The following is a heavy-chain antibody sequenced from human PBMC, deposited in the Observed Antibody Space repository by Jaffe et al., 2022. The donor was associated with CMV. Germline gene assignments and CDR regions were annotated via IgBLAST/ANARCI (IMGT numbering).Heavy chain of an antibody. CDR2: IYYSGST. Sequence: QLQLQESGPGLVKPSETLSLTCTVSGGSISSSSYYWGWIRQPPGKGLEWIGSIYYSGSTYYNPSLKSRVTISVDTSKNQFSLKLSSVTAADTAVYYCARDDFWSGSKKGYWGQGTLVTVSS. J-gene: IGHJ4*02. CDR1: GGSISSSSYY. D-gene: IGHD3-3*01. CDR3: ARDDFWSGSKKGY. V-gene: IGHV4-39*01.